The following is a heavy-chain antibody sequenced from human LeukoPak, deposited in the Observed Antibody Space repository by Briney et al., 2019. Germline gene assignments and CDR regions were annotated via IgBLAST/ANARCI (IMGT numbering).Heavy chain of an antibody. CDR3: ARYRGASGYHFDY. J-gene: IGHJ4*02. V-gene: IGHV4-39*07. CDR2: IYYSGST. CDR1: GSSISSSSYY. D-gene: IGHD5-12*01. Sequence: SETLSLTCTVSGSSISSSSYYWGWIRQPPGKGLEWIGSIYYSGSTYYNPSLKSRVTISLDKSKNQFSLRLSSVTAADTAVYYCARYRGASGYHFDYWGQGTLVTVSS.